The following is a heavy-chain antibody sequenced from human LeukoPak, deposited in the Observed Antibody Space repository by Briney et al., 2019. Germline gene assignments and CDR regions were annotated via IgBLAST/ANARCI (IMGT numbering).Heavy chain of an antibody. Sequence: MTSETLSLTCTVSGGSISSGSYYWSWIRQPAGKGLEWIGRIYTSGSTNYNPSLKSRVTISVDTSKNQFSLKLSSVTAADTAVYYCARDYGSGWSDYWGQGTLVTVSS. CDR1: GGSISSGSYY. CDR2: IYTSGST. CDR3: ARDYGSGWSDY. J-gene: IGHJ4*02. V-gene: IGHV4-61*02. D-gene: IGHD6-19*01.